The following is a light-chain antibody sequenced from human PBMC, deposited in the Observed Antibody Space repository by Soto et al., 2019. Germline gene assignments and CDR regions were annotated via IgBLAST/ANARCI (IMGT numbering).Light chain of an antibody. CDR2: GAS. CDR3: QQYNNWPHI. V-gene: IGKV3-15*01. CDR1: QSVSNN. Sequence: EIIMTQSPAPLSVSPGERATLSCMASQSVSNNLAWYQQRPGQAPRLILYGASTRATGIPGRFSGSGSGRDCTLTISNLQSEDVAVYYCQQYNNWPHIFCQGTRLEIK. J-gene: IGKJ5*01.